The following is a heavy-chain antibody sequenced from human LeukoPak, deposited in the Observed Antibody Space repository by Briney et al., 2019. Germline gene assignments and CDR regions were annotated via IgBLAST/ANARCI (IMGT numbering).Heavy chain of an antibody. CDR3: ARSTYYYGSGTFYSVGPFDS. Sequence: PGASLRLSCVASGFTFRAYALHWVRQAPGQGLDWVAVVSSDGQSDFYSDSVRGRFTISRDNSRDTLYLQMDGLRAADTGLYFCARSTYYYGSGTFYSVGPFDSWGQGTLVTV. V-gene: IGHV3-30*01. J-gene: IGHJ4*02. D-gene: IGHD3-10*01. CDR1: GFTFRAYA. CDR2: VSSDGQSD.